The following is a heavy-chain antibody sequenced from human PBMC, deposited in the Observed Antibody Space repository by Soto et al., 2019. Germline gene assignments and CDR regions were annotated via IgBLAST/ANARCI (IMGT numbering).Heavy chain of an antibody. CDR1: GFTFSSYA. V-gene: IGHV3-23*01. D-gene: IGHD3-9*01. J-gene: IGHJ4*02. CDR2: ISGSGGST. Sequence: GESLKISCAASGFTFSSYAMNWVRQAPGKGLEWVSAISGSGGSTYYADSVKGRFTISRDNSKNTLYLQMNSLRAEDTAVYYCARYFSFGYSRGSDYWGQGTLVTVSS. CDR3: ARYFSFGYSRGSDY.